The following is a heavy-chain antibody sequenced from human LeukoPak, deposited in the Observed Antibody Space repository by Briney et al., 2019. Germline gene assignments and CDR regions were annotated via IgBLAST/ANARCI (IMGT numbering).Heavy chain of an antibody. V-gene: IGHV3-23*01. D-gene: IGHD2-15*01. Sequence: PGGSLRLSCAASGFTFSSYAMSWVRQAPGKGLEWVSAIGGSGGSTYYADSVKGRFTISRDNSKNTLYLQMNSLRAEDTAVYYCAKTKCSGGSCPTRYFDYWGQGTLVTVSS. CDR3: AKTKCSGGSCPTRYFDY. J-gene: IGHJ4*02. CDR1: GFTFSSYA. CDR2: IGGSGGST.